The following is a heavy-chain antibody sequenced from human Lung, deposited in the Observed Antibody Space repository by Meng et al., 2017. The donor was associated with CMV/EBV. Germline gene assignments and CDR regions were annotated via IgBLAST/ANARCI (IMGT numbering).Heavy chain of an antibody. Sequence: LTVPSPGLVKPSGALFLTCVCAVGSNSSINWGSWVRQPPGKGLEWIGEIYHSGGTTYNPSLKSRVTISVDKSKNQFSLKLSSVTAADTAVYYCASFPPPGKQWLVTDYWGQGTLVTVSS. CDR1: VGSNSSINW. D-gene: IGHD6-19*01. CDR2: IYHSGGT. J-gene: IGHJ4*02. V-gene: IGHV4-4*02. CDR3: ASFPPPGKQWLVTDY.